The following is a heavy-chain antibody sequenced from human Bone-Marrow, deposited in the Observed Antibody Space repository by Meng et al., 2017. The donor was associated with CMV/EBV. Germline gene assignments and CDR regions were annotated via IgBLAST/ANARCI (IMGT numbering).Heavy chain of an antibody. V-gene: IGHV4-39*07. Sequence: SEPLSLTCPVSGASIDSRNYYWGWIRQPPGKGLEWIGNIYYSGTTFYNPSLESRVTISVDTSRNQFSLKLNSVTAADTAIYYCARTEYNWFDPWGPGTLVTVSS. J-gene: IGHJ5*02. CDR1: GASIDSRNYY. CDR3: ARTEYNWFDP. CDR2: IYYSGTT.